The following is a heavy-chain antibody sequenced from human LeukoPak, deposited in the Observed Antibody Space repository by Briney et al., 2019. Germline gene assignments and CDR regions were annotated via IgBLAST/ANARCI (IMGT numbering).Heavy chain of an antibody. J-gene: IGHJ4*02. Sequence: SETLSLTCTVSGGSISSYYWDWIRQPPGKGMEWLGDISDSGESNYNPSLRSRVTISIDMSKNQFSLKLNSVTAADTAVYYCAGHRGGRYFDSRGQGTLVTVSS. CDR3: AGHRGGRYFDS. CDR1: GGSISSYY. CDR2: ISDSGES. V-gene: IGHV4-59*08. D-gene: IGHD1-26*01.